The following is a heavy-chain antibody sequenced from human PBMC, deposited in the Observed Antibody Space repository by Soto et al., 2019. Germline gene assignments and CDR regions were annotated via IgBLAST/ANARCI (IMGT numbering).Heavy chain of an antibody. D-gene: IGHD5-12*01. J-gene: IGHJ4*02. Sequence: SETLSLTCTVSGASVGSDDYYWSWIRQQPGKGLEWIGYIYYSGNTNYNPSLKSRLTISVDTSKNQFSLQLKSVTAADTAVYYCARAWIGSPFDYWGQGSLVTVSS. V-gene: IGHV4-31*03. CDR3: ARAWIGSPFDY. CDR2: IYYSGNT. CDR1: GASVGSDDYY.